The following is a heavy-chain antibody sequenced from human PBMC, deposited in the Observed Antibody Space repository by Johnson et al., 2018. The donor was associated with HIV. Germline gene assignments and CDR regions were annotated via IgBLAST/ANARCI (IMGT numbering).Heavy chain of an antibody. CDR1: GFSFDDYG. CDR2: INWNGGST. Sequence: VQLVESGGGVVRPGGSLRLSCEASGFSFDDYGMSWVRQAPGKGLEWVSGINWNGGSTGYADSVQRRFTISRDNVKNSLYLQMNSLRAEDTALYYCATTFCTSCSVGKFGTFDIWGQGTMVTVSS. J-gene: IGHJ3*02. V-gene: IGHV3-20*04. CDR3: ATTFCTSCSVGKFGTFDI. D-gene: IGHD2-2*01.